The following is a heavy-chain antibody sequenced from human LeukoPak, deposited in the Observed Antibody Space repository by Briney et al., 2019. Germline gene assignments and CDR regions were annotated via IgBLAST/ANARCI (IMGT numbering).Heavy chain of an antibody. CDR3: ARANSVSDY. V-gene: IGHV4-30-4*01. Sequence: SETLSLTCTVSGGSVSSGDYYWSWIRQPPGKGLEWIGYIYHSGTTYYNPSLKSRVTISVDTSKNQFSLKLSSVTAADTAVYYCARANSVSDYWGQGNLVTVSS. J-gene: IGHJ4*02. CDR1: GGSVSSGDYY. CDR2: IYHSGTT. D-gene: IGHD1-14*01.